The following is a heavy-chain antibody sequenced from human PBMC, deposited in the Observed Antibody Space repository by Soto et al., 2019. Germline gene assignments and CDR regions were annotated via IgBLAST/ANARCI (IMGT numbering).Heavy chain of an antibody. J-gene: IGHJ4*02. V-gene: IGHV3-23*01. CDR2: ISGSGGST. D-gene: IGHD2-15*01. CDR3: ATGFGGSWGYYFDY. CDR1: GFTFSSYA. Sequence: GGSLRLSCAASGFTFSSYAMSWVRQAPGKGLEWVSAISGSGGSTYYADSVKGRFTISRDNSKNTLYLQMNSLRAEDTAVYYCATGFGGSWGYYFDYWGQGTLVTVSS.